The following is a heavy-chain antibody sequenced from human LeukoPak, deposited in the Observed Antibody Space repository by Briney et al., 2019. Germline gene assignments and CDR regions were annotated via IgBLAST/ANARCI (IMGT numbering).Heavy chain of an antibody. D-gene: IGHD2-15*01. CDR1: GFTFSSYA. CDR2: ISGSGGST. V-gene: IGHV3-23*01. CDR3: AKDREERLSGLSPPFDY. Sequence: PGGSQRLSCAASGFTFSSYAMSWVRQAPGKGLEWVSAISGSGGSTYYADSVKGRFTISRDNSKNTLYLQMNSLRAEDTAVYYCAKDREERLSGLSPPFDYWGQGTLVTVSS. J-gene: IGHJ4*02.